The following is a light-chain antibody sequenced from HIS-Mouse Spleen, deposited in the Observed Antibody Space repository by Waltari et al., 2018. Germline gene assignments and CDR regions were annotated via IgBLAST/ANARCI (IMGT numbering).Light chain of an antibody. J-gene: IGLJ2*01. Sequence: SYERNQPPSVSVSPGQTARITGSGDALPKNYANWYQQKSGQAPVLVIYEDSKRPSGIPERFSGSSSGTMATLTISGAQVEDEADYYCYSTDSSGNHRVFGGGTKLTVL. CDR1: ALPKNY. CDR2: EDS. CDR3: YSTDSSGNHRV. V-gene: IGLV3-10*01.